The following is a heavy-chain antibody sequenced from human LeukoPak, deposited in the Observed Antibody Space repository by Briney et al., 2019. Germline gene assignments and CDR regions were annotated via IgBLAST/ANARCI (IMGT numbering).Heavy chain of an antibody. CDR2: INTNTGNP. V-gene: IGHV7-4-1*02. Sequence: ASVKVSCEASGYTFTSYAMNWVRQAPGQGLEWMGWINTNTGNPTYAQGFTGRFVFSLDTSVSTAYLQISSLKAEDTAVYYCAREGGVTYQLRGVKAFNYFDYWGQGTLVTVSS. CDR3: AREGGVTYQLRGVKAFNYFDY. J-gene: IGHJ4*02. D-gene: IGHD2-2*01. CDR1: GYTFTSYA.